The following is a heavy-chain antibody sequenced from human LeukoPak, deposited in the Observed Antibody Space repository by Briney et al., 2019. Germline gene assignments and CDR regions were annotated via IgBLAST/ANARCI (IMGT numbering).Heavy chain of an antibody. J-gene: IGHJ6*02. CDR3: ARDGRDFWSGHLSGYYYYGMDV. D-gene: IGHD3-3*01. CDR2: ISADNGDT. CDR1: GGTFSNYT. V-gene: IGHV1-18*01. Sequence: ASVKVSCKASGGTFSNYTISWVRQAPGQGLEWMGWISADNGDTKYTQKVQGRVTVTTDTSTRTAYMELRSLRSDDTAVYYCARDGRDFWSGHLSGYYYYGMDVWGQGTTVTVSS.